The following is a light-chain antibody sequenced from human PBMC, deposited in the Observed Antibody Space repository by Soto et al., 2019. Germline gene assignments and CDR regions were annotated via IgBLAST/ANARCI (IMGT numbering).Light chain of an antibody. J-gene: IGKJ1*01. Sequence: DIQMTQSPSTLSASVGDRVTITCRASQSINSWLAWYQQKPGKAPKLLIYTASNLDSGVPSRFIGSGSGTEFNLTISSLQPDDFATYYCQQFNSYARTFGQETKVDI. CDR3: QQFNSYART. CDR1: QSINSW. CDR2: TAS. V-gene: IGKV1-5*01.